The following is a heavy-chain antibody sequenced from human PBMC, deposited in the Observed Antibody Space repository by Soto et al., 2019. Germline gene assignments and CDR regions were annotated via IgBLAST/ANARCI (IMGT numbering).Heavy chain of an antibody. CDR1: GFTFSDYA. Sequence: GGPLRLSCTAFGFTFSDYAMTWVRQAPGKGLEWVSSISGNGGATYYTDSVKGRFIISRDNSKNMLHLQMTSLRGEDTAVYFCTKDLVPGPGPYTGAYYSPLDFRGQGRLVTVSS. D-gene: IGHD1-26*01. J-gene: IGHJ4*02. CDR2: ISGNGGAT. V-gene: IGHV3-23*01. CDR3: TKDLVPGPGPYTGAYYSPLDF.